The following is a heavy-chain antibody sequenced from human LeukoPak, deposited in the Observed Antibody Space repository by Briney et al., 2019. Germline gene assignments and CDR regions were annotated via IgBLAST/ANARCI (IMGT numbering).Heavy chain of an antibody. J-gene: IGHJ4*02. D-gene: IGHD3-16*01. V-gene: IGHV1-69*04. Sequence: GASVKVSCKASGGTFSSYAISWVRQAPGQGLEGMGRIIPIFGIANYAQKFQGRVTITADKSTSTAYMELSSLRSEDTAVYYCARGMITSVEGAFDYWGQGTLVTVSS. CDR2: IIPIFGIA. CDR3: ARGMITSVEGAFDY. CDR1: GGTFSSYA.